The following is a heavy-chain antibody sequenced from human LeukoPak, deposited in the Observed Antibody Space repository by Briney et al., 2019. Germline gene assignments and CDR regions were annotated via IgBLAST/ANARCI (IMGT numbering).Heavy chain of an antibody. V-gene: IGHV4-38-2*01. Sequence: PSETLSLTCAVSNYPTTSDYYWVWIRQPPGQGLEWIGQIFHSGIAHYNPSLKSRVTMSVDTSRSQFSVNLNSVTAADTAVYYCGRAGFGTAYNRFYYYMDVWGKGTTVTVSS. CDR1: NYPTTSDYY. J-gene: IGHJ6*03. CDR2: IFHSGIA. CDR3: GRAGFGTAYNRFYYYMDV. D-gene: IGHD3-16*01.